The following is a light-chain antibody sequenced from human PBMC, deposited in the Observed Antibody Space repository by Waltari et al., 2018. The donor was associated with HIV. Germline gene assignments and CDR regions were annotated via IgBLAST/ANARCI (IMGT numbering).Light chain of an antibody. V-gene: IGLV4-69*01. Sequence: QLVLTQSPSASASLGASVTLTCTLTSGQSRYDVDWHQQQPDKGPRFLMKVRSDGSYVKGAGIPVRFSGSSSGTERYLLISRLQTEDEADYYCQTWGPGTVVFGGGTKLTVL. CDR3: QTWGPGTVV. CDR2: VRSDGSY. J-gene: IGLJ2*01. CDR1: SGQSRYD.